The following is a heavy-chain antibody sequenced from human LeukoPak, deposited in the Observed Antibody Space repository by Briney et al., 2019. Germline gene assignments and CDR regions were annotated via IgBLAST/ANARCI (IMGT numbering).Heavy chain of an antibody. CDR2: IYHSGST. D-gene: IGHD2-2*01. CDR3: ARQIVVVPRVAFDI. J-gene: IGHJ3*02. Sequence: SETLSLTCAVSGYSISSGYYWGWSRQPPGKGLEWIGSIYHSGSTYYNPSLKSRVTISVDTSKNQFSLKLSSVTAADTAVYYCARQIVVVPRVAFDIWGQGTMVTVSS. V-gene: IGHV4-38-2*01. CDR1: GYSISSGYY.